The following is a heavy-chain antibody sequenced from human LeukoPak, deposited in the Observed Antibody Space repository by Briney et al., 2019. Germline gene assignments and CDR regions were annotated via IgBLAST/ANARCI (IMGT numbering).Heavy chain of an antibody. Sequence: GESLKISCKGSGYSFTSYWIGWVRQMPGKGLEWMGIIYPGDSDTRYSPSFQGQVTISADKSISTAYLQLSSLKASDTAMYYCARQSSSYDILTGYSTNNWFDPWGQGTLVTVSS. D-gene: IGHD3-9*01. CDR2: IYPGDSDT. CDR3: ARQSSSYDILTGYSTNNWFDP. J-gene: IGHJ5*02. V-gene: IGHV5-51*01. CDR1: GYSFTSYW.